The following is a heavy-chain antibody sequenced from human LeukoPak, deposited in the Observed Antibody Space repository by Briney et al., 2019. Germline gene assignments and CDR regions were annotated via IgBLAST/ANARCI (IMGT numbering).Heavy chain of an antibody. CDR3: ARHPLAYSSGWYEGWFDP. J-gene: IGHJ5*02. V-gene: IGHV3-66*04. D-gene: IGHD6-19*01. Sequence: GGSLRLSCAASGFTVSSNYMSWVRQAPGKGLEWVSVIYSGGSTYYADSVKGRFTISRDNSKNTLYLQMNSLRAEDTAVYYCARHPLAYSSGWYEGWFDPWGQGTLVTVSS. CDR1: GFTVSSNY. CDR2: IYSGGST.